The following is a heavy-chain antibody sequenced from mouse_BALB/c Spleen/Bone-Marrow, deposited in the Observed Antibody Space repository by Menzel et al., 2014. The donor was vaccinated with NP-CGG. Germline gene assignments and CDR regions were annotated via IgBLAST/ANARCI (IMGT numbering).Heavy chain of an antibody. V-gene: IGHV2-3*01. D-gene: IGHD2-2*01. CDR3: AKWDGYAYYYAMDY. CDR2: IWGDGST. Sequence: VKLVESGPGLVAPSQSLFITCTVSGFSLTSYGVSWVRQPPGKGLEWLGVIWGDGSTNYHSALMSRLSISKDNSKSQVFLKLNSLQTDDTATYYCAKWDGYAYYYAMDYWGQGTSVTVSS. J-gene: IGHJ4*01. CDR1: GFSLTSYG.